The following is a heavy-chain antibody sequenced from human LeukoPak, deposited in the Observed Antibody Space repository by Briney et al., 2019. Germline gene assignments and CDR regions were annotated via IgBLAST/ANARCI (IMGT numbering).Heavy chain of an antibody. Sequence: ASVKVSCKASGYTFTSYAVHWVRQAPGQRLEWMGWINAGNGNTKYSQKFQGRVTITRDTSASTAYMELSSLRSEDTAVYYCARGPIAVAGTVLYFDYWGQGTLVTVSS. D-gene: IGHD6-19*01. CDR1: GYTFTSYA. CDR3: ARGPIAVAGTVLYFDY. CDR2: INAGNGNT. J-gene: IGHJ4*02. V-gene: IGHV1-3*01.